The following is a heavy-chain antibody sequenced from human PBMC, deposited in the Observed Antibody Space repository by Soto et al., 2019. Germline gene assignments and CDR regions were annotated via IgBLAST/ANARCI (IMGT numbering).Heavy chain of an antibody. J-gene: IGHJ6*02. Sequence: GGSLRLSCSASGFTFSRYTMNWVRQTPGKGLEWVSYISSGSLSIYYADSVKGRFTVSRDNAKNSLFLQMNSLRDEDTAVYYCARGGSSSDNGMDVWGQGTTVTVSS. CDR1: GFTFSRYT. CDR3: ARGGSSSDNGMDV. D-gene: IGHD3-16*01. V-gene: IGHV3-48*02. CDR2: ISSGSLSI.